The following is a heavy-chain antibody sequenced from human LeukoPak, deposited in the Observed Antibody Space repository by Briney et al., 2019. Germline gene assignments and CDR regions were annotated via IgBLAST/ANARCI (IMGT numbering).Heavy chain of an antibody. D-gene: IGHD6-13*01. J-gene: IGHJ4*02. CDR1: GYTFTSYY. CDR3: ARDSAAAGTFDY. CDR2: INPSGGST. V-gene: IGHV1-46*01. Sequence: ASVKVSCKASGYTFTSYYMHWVRQAPGQGLEWMGIINPSGGSTSYAQKFQGRVTMTRDTSTGTVYMELSSLRSEDTAVYYCARDSAAAGTFDYWGQGTLVTVSS.